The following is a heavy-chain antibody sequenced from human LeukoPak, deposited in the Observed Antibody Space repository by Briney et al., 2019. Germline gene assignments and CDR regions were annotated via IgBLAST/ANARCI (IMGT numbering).Heavy chain of an antibody. CDR3: ARGQGQTDILYYYYGMDV. Sequence: ASVKVSCKASGYTFTSYDINWVRQATGQGLGWMGWMNPNSGNTGYAQKFQGRVTMTRNTSISTAYMELSSLRSEDTAVYYCARGQGQTDILYYYYGMDVWGQGTTVTVSS. D-gene: IGHD2-15*01. CDR2: MNPNSGNT. V-gene: IGHV1-8*01. J-gene: IGHJ6*02. CDR1: GYTFTSYD.